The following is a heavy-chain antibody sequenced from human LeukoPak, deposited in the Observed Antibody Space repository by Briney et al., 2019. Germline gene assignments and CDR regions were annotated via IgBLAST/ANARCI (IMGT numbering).Heavy chain of an antibody. CDR3: ATESGYSTLNWFDP. J-gene: IGHJ5*02. D-gene: IGHD1-26*01. Sequence: PRGSLSPSCAPSGFAISSHATSWVRQAPGKGLEWVSGISGSGGSTYYADSVKGRFTISRDNSKNTLYLQMNSLRAEDTAVYYCATESGYSTLNWFDPWGQGTLVTVSS. CDR1: GFAISSHA. V-gene: IGHV3-23*01. CDR2: ISGSGGST.